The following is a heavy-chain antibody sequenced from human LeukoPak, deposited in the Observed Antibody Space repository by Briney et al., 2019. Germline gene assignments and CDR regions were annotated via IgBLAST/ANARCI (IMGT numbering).Heavy chain of an antibody. CDR1: GYTFTSYY. J-gene: IGHJ4*02. Sequence: ASVKVSCKASGYTFTSYYMHWVRQAPGQGLEWMGIINPSGGCTSYAQKFQGRVTMTRDTSTSTVYMELSSLRSEDTAVYYCARDMGYYGSGSYQSLDYFDYWGQGTLVTVSS. V-gene: IGHV1-46*01. D-gene: IGHD3-10*01. CDR3: ARDMGYYGSGSYQSLDYFDY. CDR2: INPSGGCT.